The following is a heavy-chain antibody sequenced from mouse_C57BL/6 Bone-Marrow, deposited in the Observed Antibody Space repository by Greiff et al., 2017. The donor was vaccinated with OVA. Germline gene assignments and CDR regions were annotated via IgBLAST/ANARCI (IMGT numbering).Heavy chain of an antibody. CDR1: GYTFTDYY. D-gene: IGHD1-1*01. Sequence: QVQLQQSGAELVKPGASVKISCKASGYTFTDYYINWVKQRPGQGLEWIGKIGPGSGSTYYNEKFKGKATLTADKSSSTAYMQLSSLTSEDSAVYFCAGPHYYSSGYVSWFAYWGQGTLVTVSA. CDR3: AGPHYYSSGYVSWFAY. CDR2: IGPGSGST. J-gene: IGHJ3*01. V-gene: IGHV1-77*01.